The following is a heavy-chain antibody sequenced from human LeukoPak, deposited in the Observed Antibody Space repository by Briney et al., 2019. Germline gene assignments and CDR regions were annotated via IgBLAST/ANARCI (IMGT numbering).Heavy chain of an antibody. D-gene: IGHD3-10*01. Sequence: PGGSLSLSCAAYGFTFSSYGMHWVRQAPGKGLEWLAVISYDGSNNYYADSVKGRFTISRDNSKNTMYLQMNSLRAEDTAVYYCAKDLYYGSAHYGMDVWGKGTTVTVSP. CDR1: GFTFSSYG. J-gene: IGHJ6*04. CDR2: ISYDGSNN. CDR3: AKDLYYGSAHYGMDV. V-gene: IGHV3-30*18.